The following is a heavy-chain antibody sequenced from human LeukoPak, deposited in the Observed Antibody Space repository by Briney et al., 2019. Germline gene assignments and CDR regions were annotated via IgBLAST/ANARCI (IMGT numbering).Heavy chain of an antibody. Sequence: GGSMRLACAASAFIFRSYAIYWVRQAPGKGLEWDSGISGSVGDTYFADSVKGRFTISRDNSKNTVSLQIDSLRAEDTAVYYCAKTTAGYSSGRYPGWPIDYWGQGALVTVSS. V-gene: IGHV3-23*01. D-gene: IGHD6-19*01. CDR1: AFIFRSYA. CDR3: AKTTAGYSSGRYPGWPIDY. J-gene: IGHJ4*02. CDR2: ISGSVGDT.